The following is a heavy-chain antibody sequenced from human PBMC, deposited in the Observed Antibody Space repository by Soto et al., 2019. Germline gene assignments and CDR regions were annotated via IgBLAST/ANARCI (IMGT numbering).Heavy chain of an antibody. Sequence: QVQLVQSGAEVKRPGTSMKVSCKASGYIFTSYYIHWVRQVPGQGLVWMGWINPNTGGTNYAQRFEGRVTMTRDTSISTAYIELSRLTSDDTAIYFCARVRPRREFDPWGQGTLVTVSS. V-gene: IGHV1-2*02. CDR1: GYIFTSYY. CDR2: INPNTGGT. J-gene: IGHJ5*02. CDR3: ARVRPRREFDP.